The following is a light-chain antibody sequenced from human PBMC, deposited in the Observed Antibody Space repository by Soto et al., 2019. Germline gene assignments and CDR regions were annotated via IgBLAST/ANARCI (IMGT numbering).Light chain of an antibody. CDR3: QQYYSTMYT. J-gene: IGKJ2*01. Sequence: DIVMTQSPDSLAVSLGERATINCKSSQSVLYSSNHRVSLAWYQQKPGLPPKLLIYLASIRACGVPDRFSGGGSGTDFTLTISSLQAEDVAVYYCQQYYSTMYTFGQGTKLEIK. CDR1: QSVLYSSNHRVS. CDR2: LAS. V-gene: IGKV4-1*01.